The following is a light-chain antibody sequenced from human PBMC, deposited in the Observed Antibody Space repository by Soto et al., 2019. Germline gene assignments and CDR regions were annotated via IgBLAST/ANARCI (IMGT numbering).Light chain of an antibody. CDR1: QSISSY. J-gene: IGKJ5*01. CDR3: QQSYSTPIT. Sequence: DIQMTQSASSLSASVGHSVTITCRASQSISSYLNWYQQKPGKAPKPLIYAAYSLQSGVTSRFSGSGSGTDFTLTISSLQPEDFATYYCQQSYSTPITFGQGTRLEIK. CDR2: AAY. V-gene: IGKV1-39*01.